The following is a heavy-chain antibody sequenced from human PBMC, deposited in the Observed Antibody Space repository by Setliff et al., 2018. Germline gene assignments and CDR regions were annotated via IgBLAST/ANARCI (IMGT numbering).Heavy chain of an antibody. V-gene: IGHV5-51*01. CDR3: ARDGWESSGRFDY. CDR1: GYSFSNFW. D-gene: IGHD3-10*01. J-gene: IGHJ4*02. CDR2: IYPGDSHT. Sequence: GESLKISCKGPGYSFSNFWIGWVRQMPGKGLEWMGIIYPGDSHTRYSPSFQGQVTMSADKSINTAYLQWSNLKASDTAIYYCARDGWESSGRFDYWGQGTLVTVSS.